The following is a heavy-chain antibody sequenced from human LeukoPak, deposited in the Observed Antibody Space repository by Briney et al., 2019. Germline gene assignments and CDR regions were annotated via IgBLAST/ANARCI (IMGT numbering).Heavy chain of an antibody. CDR1: GFTFSSYA. CDR2: ISGSGGGT. J-gene: IGHJ4*02. CDR3: AKDLRRGDKYSSGSY. V-gene: IGHV3-23*01. Sequence: QPGGSLRLSCAASGFTFSSYAMSWVRQAPGKGLEWVSAISGSGGGTYYADSVKGRFTISRDNSKNTLYLQMNSLRAEDTAVYYCAKDLRRGDKYSSGSYWGQGTLVTVSS. D-gene: IGHD6-19*01.